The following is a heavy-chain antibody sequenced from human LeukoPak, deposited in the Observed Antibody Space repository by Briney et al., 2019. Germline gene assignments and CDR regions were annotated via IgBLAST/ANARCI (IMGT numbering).Heavy chain of an antibody. V-gene: IGHV4-30-4*01. J-gene: IGHJ4*02. Sequence: SETLSLTCTVSGGSISSGDCYWSWIRQPPGKGLEWIGYIYYSGSTYYNPSLKRRVTISVDTSKNQFSLKLSSVTAADTAVYYCARHVSDYYGSTYYFDYWGQGTLVTVSS. CDR1: GGSISSGDCY. CDR3: ARHVSDYYGSTYYFDY. D-gene: IGHD3-10*01. CDR2: IYYSGST.